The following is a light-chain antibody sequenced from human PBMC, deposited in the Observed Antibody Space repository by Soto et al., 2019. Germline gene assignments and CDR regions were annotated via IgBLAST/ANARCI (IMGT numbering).Light chain of an antibody. CDR1: SSDIGRYAF. V-gene: IGLV2-8*01. J-gene: IGLJ1*01. Sequence: QSALTQPPSASGSLGQSVTISCTGTSSDIGRYAFVSWYQHHPGKAPKLIIYEVTERPSGVPDRFSGSKSGNTASLTVSGLQADDEADYFCCSYAGTKYYVFGTGTKVTVL. CDR3: CSYAGTKYYV. CDR2: EVT.